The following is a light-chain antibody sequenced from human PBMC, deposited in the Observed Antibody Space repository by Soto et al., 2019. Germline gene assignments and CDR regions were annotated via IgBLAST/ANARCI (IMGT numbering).Light chain of an antibody. CDR2: DDN. J-gene: IGLJ1*01. V-gene: IGLV3-21*02. CDR3: QVWDSSSDPPFV. CDR1: NIGTNS. Sequence: SYELTQPLSVSVAPGQTARLTCGGNNIGTNSVHWYQQKPGQAPVLVVYDDNDRPSGIPERSSGSNSGNTATLTISRVDAGDEADYFCQVWDSSSDPPFVFGTGTKVTVL.